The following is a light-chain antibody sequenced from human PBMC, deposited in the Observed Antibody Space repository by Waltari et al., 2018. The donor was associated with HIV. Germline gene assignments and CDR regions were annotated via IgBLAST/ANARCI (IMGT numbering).Light chain of an antibody. CDR3: ASFTSGRLNV. Sequence: QSALTQPASVSGSPGQQITISCTGTSSDVGAYDDVSWYQQHPGKVPKLLIYDVYNRPSRISNRFSGSKSGNTASLTISGLQAEDEAHYYCASFTSGRLNVFGTGTKVTVL. V-gene: IGLV2-14*03. CDR1: SSDVGAYDD. CDR2: DVY. J-gene: IGLJ1*01.